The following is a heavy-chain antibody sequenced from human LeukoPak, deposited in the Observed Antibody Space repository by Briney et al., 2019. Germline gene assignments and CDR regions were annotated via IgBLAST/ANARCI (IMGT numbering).Heavy chain of an antibody. CDR2: ISGSGGSA. J-gene: IGHJ4*02. CDR3: AKGYIGSYFGS. V-gene: IGHV3-23*01. Sequence: GGSLRLSCAASGFTFSSYAMSWVRQAPGKGLEWVSAISGSGGSAYYADSVKGRFTISRDNSKNTLYLQMNSLRAEDTAVYYCAKGYIGSYFGSWGQGTLVTVSS. D-gene: IGHD1-26*01. CDR1: GFTFSSYA.